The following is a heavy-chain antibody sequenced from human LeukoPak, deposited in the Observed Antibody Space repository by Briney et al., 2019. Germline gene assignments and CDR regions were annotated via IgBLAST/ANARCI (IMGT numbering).Heavy chain of an antibody. Sequence: GGSLRLSCTASGFTFDDYAMHWVRQAPGKGLEWVSGISWNSGSIGYVDSVKGRFTISRDNAKNSLYLQMNSLRAEDTALYYCAKLSSWGQGTLVTVSS. CDR2: ISWNSGSI. CDR1: GFTFDDYA. CDR3: AKLSS. D-gene: IGHD6-13*01. J-gene: IGHJ4*02. V-gene: IGHV3-9*01.